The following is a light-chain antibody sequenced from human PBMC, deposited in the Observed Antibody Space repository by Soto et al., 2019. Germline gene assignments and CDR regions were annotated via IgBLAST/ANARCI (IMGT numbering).Light chain of an antibody. CDR2: DNN. CDR3: GTWDSSLSNYV. J-gene: IGLJ1*01. CDR1: SSNIGNNY. Sequence: QSVLTQPPSVPAAPGQKVTISCSGSSSNIGNNYVSWYQQLPGTAPKLLIYDNNKRPSGIPDRFSGSKSGTSATLGITGLQTGDEADYYCGTWDSSLSNYVFGTGTKVTVL. V-gene: IGLV1-51*01.